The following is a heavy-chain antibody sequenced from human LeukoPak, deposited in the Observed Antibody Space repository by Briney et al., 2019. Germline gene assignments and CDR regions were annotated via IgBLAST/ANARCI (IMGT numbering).Heavy chain of an antibody. J-gene: IGHJ3*02. D-gene: IGHD3-3*01. CDR2: INHSGST. CDR3: ARTRSGYYNGAFDI. V-gene: IGHV4-34*01. Sequence: SETLSLTCAVYGGSFSGYYWSWIRQPPGKGLEWIGEINHSGSTNYNPSLKSRVTISVDTSKNQFSLKLSSVTAADTAVYYCARTRSGYYNGAFDIWGQGTMVTVSS. CDR1: GGSFSGYY.